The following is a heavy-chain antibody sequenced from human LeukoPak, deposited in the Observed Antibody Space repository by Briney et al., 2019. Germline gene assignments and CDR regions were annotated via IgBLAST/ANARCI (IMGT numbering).Heavy chain of an antibody. Sequence: VGSLRLSCAASGFTFSSHLMTSVRQSPGHGLECVANINQAGGEKYCVDSVKGRFTISRDNAKNSLYLHMNRLRGEDTAVYYCARDLYGRTSMWYSAFDIWGQGTM. CDR2: INQAGGEK. D-gene: IGHD3-10*02. CDR3: ARDLYGRTSMWYSAFDI. CDR1: GFTFSSHL. V-gene: IGHV3-7*01. J-gene: IGHJ3*02.